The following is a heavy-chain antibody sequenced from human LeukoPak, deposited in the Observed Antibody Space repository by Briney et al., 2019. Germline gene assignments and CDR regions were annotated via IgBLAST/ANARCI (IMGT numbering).Heavy chain of an antibody. J-gene: IGHJ6*02. V-gene: IGHV3-23*01. CDR2: ISGSGGST. D-gene: IGHD3-10*01. CDR3: AREGFMVRGSIDGGDYYYYGMDV. Sequence: GGSLRLSCAASGFTFSSYAMSWVRQAPGKGLEWVSAISGSGGSTYYADSVKGRFTISRDNSKNTLYLQMNSLRAEDTAVYYCAREGFMVRGSIDGGDYYYYGMDVWGQGTTVTVSS. CDR1: GFTFSSYA.